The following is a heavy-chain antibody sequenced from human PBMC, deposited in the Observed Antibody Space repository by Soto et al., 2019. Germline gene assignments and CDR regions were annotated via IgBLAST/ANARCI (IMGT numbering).Heavy chain of an antibody. D-gene: IGHD6-13*01. CDR3: AREGLLKQQLVDY. Sequence: GGSLRLSCAASGFTFSSYWMSWVRQAPGKGLEWVANIKQDGSEKYYVDSVKGRFTISRDNAKNSLYLQMNSLRAEDTAVYYCAREGLLKQQLVDYWGQGTLGTVSS. CDR2: IKQDGSEK. V-gene: IGHV3-7*01. J-gene: IGHJ4*02. CDR1: GFTFSSYW.